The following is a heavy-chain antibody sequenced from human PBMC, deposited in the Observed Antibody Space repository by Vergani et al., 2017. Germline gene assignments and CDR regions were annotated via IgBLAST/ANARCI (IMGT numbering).Heavy chain of an antibody. D-gene: IGHD6-25*01. CDR2: ICHTEDT. Sequence: VLLQEPGPGLVRPSETLSLTCAVSGDSISSNNCWTWVRQPPGKGLEWIGEICHTEDTKYSPSLKSRVTVSVDESRNLFSLRLNSVTAADTAVYYCARVDTQVPATSHFYYMDVWGKGTTVVVSS. CDR3: ARVDTQVPATSHFYYMDV. CDR1: GDSISSNNC. V-gene: IGHV4-4*02. J-gene: IGHJ6*03.